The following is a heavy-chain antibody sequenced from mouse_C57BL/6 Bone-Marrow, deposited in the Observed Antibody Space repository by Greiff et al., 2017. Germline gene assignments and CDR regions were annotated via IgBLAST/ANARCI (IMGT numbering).Heavy chain of an antibody. D-gene: IGHD1-1*01. CDR2: INPSTGGT. CDR3: ARCYYCRADY. V-gene: IGHV1-42*01. Sequence: EVQLQQSGPELVKPGASVKISCKASGYSFTGYYMNWVKQSPEKSLEWIGEINPSTGGTTYNQKFKAKATLTVDKSSSTAYMQLKSLTSEDSAVYYCARCYYCRADYWGQGTTLTVSS. CDR1: GYSFTGYY. J-gene: IGHJ2*01.